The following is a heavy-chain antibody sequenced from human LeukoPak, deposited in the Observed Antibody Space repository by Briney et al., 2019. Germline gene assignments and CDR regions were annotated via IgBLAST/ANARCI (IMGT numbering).Heavy chain of an antibody. D-gene: IGHD6-19*01. V-gene: IGHV4-4*07. CDR3: ARLAYSSGWIDY. CDR2: VYTSGST. J-gene: IGHJ4*02. Sequence: TSETLSLTCTVSGGSVSSYYWSWIRQPAGKGLEWIGRVYTSGSTNYNPSLKSRVTMSVDTSKNQFSLKLSSVTAADTAVYYCARLAYSSGWIDYWGQGTLVTVSS. CDR1: GGSVSSYY.